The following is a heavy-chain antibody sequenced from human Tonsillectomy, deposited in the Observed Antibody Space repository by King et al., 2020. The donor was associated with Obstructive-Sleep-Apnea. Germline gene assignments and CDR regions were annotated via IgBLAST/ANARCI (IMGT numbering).Heavy chain of an antibody. CDR1: GGSISSSSYY. D-gene: IGHD3-9*01. CDR3: AIDLHYVILPGPPGLGYYYYGMDV. V-gene: IGHV4-39*07. J-gene: IGHJ6*02. Sequence: QLQESGPGLVKPSETLSLTCTVSGGSISSSSYYWGWIRQPPGKGLEWIGSIYYSGSTYYNPSLKSRVTISVDTSKNQFSLKLSSVTAAATAVYYCAIDLHYVILPGPPGLGYYYYGMDVWGQGTTVTVSS. CDR2: IYYSGST.